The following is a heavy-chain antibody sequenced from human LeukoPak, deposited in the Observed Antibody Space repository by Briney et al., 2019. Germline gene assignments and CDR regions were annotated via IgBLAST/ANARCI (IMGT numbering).Heavy chain of an antibody. CDR2: ISWNSGSI. J-gene: IGHJ6*02. V-gene: IGHV3-9*01. Sequence: GRSLRLSCAASGFTFDDYAMHWVRQAPGKGLEWVSGISWNSGSIGYADSVKGRFTISRDNAKNSLYLQMNSLRAEDTALYCCAKDVTGPYYYYGMDVWGQGTTVTVSS. CDR1: GFTFDDYA. CDR3: AKDVTGPYYYYGMDV. D-gene: IGHD4-11*01.